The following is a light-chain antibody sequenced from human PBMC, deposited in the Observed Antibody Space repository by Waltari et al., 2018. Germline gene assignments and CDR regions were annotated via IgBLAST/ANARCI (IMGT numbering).Light chain of an antibody. CDR3: QQSIQWPYT. CDR1: QSVNRN. Sequence: DIAMTQSPATLSLSPGERATLSCRASQSVNRNLAWYQQKPWQTPRLLIYGVSSRATGIPDSFTGSESGMEFTLTISSLEPEDVGIYHCQQSIQWPYTFGQGTKVEIK. CDR2: GVS. J-gene: IGKJ2*01. V-gene: IGKV3D-15*01.